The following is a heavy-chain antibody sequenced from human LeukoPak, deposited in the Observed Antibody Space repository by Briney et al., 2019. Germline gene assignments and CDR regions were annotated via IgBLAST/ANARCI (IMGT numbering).Heavy chain of an antibody. V-gene: IGHV3-74*01. CDR1: GLTFSNYW. D-gene: IGHD3-10*01. J-gene: IGHJ4*02. CDR3: VRGGSSVSFDY. CDR2: INSDGGNT. Sequence: GGSLRLTCAASGLTFSNYWMHWVRQTPGKGLVWVSRINSDGGNTNYADSVKGRFTISRDNAKNTLYLQINSLRVEDTALYYCVRGGSSVSFDYWGQGTLVAVSS.